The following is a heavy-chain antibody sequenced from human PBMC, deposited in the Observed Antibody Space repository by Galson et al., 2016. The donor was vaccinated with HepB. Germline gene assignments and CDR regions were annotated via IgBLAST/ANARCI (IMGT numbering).Heavy chain of an antibody. CDR3: ARVNSGNYEVQFDY. CDR1: GFTFSNHA. J-gene: IGHJ4*02. CDR2: ISYDGSNK. D-gene: IGHD1-26*01. V-gene: IGHV3-30*04. Sequence: SLRLSCAASGFTFSNHAMHWVRQAPGKGLEWVAVISYDGSNKYYADFVKGRFTISRDNSKNTLYLEMNSLRPEDTAVCNCARVNSGNYEVQFDYWGQGTLVTVSS.